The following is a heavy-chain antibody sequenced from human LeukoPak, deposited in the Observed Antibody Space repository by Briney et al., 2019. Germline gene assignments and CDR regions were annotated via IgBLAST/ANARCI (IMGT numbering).Heavy chain of an antibody. CDR1: GGTFSSFP. Sequence: SVKVSCKASGGTFSSFPISWVRQAPGQGLEWLGKIIPFLDTTNYAHKFQGRVKITADKSTSTAYLGLRSLRSEDTAIYYCARASELGEWFGDLLCVWGQGTAVTVSS. CDR3: ARASELGEWFGDLLCV. CDR2: IIPFLDTT. V-gene: IGHV1-69*08. J-gene: IGHJ6*02. D-gene: IGHD3-10*01.